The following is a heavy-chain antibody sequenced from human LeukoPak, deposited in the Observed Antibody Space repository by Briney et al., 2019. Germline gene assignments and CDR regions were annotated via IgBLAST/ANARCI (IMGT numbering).Heavy chain of an antibody. CDR1: GGSFSGYY. D-gene: IGHD5-12*01. J-gene: IGHJ4*02. CDR2: ISSSGSSI. V-gene: IGHV3-11*01. Sequence: RPSETLSLTCAVYGGSFSGYYWSWIRQAPGKGLEWVSYISSSGSSIYYADSVKGRFTISRDNAKDSLYLQMNSLRAEDTAVYYCARDPGSGYEEHFDYWGQGTLVTVSS. CDR3: ARDPGSGYEEHFDY.